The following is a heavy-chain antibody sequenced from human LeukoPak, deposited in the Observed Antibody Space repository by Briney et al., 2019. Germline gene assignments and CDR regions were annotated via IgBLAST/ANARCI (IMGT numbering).Heavy chain of an antibody. V-gene: IGHV4-59*01. CDR1: GDSISRYY. Sequence: SETLSLTCTVSGDSISRYYWSWIRQPPGKGLEYIGYINYSGSSNYNPSLKSRVTMSVDTSKNQFSLKLSSVTAADTAVYYCARAGPRRDGYNLDYWGQGTLVTVSS. CDR3: ARAGPRRDGYNLDY. J-gene: IGHJ4*02. D-gene: IGHD5-24*01. CDR2: INYSGSS.